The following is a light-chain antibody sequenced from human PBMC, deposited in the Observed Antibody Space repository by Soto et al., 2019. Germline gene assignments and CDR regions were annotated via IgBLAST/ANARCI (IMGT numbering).Light chain of an antibody. CDR3: QQNKDWPGT. CDR1: QSVTNGH. V-gene: IGKV3-15*01. CDR2: DAS. J-gene: IGKJ1*01. Sequence: EIGLTESPGTLSVSPGERATLSCRASQSVTNGHLAWYQQKPGLAPRLLIYDASTRATGIPVRFSGSGSGTEFTLTISSLQSEDFGVYYCQQNKDWPGTFGQGTKVDIK.